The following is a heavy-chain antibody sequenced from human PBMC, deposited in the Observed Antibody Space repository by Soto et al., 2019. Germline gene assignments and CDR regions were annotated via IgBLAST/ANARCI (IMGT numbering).Heavy chain of an antibody. CDR1: GFTFSSYG. CDR2: IWYDGSNK. V-gene: IGHV3-33*01. D-gene: IGHD2-15*01. CDR3: ARDLTVVVVAATRGGGMDV. J-gene: IGHJ6*02. Sequence: QVQLVESGGGVVQPGRSLRLSCAASGFTFSSYGMHWVRQAPGKGLEWVAVIWYDGSNKYYADSVKGRFTISRDNSKNTLYLQMNSLRAEDTAVYYRARDLTVVVVAATRGGGMDVWGQGTTVTVSS.